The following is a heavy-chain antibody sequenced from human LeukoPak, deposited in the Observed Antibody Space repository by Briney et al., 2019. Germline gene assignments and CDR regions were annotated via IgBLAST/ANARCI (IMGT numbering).Heavy chain of an antibody. CDR1: GFTFSSNA. D-gene: IGHD6-13*01. V-gene: IGHV3-30*18. J-gene: IGHJ4*02. CDR2: ISYDGSNK. CDR3: AKDRRPYSSSWYVFDY. Sequence: SGVSPRLSCAASGFTFSSNAMSWVRQAPGKGLEWVAVISYDGSNKYYADSVKGRFAISRDNSKNTLYLQMNSLRAEDTAVHYCAKDRRPYSSSWYVFDYWGQGTLVTVSS.